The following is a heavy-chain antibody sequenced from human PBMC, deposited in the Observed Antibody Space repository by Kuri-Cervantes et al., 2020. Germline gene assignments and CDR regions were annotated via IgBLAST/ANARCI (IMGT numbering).Heavy chain of an antibody. CDR2: IYYSGST. CDR1: GGSISSGDYY. J-gene: IGHJ4*02. V-gene: IGHV4-30-4*02. CDR3: ARELGEWLRFGPSGPAYDY. Sequence: SETLSLTCTVSGGSISSGDYYWSWIRQPPGKGLEWIGYIYYSGSTYYNPSLKSRVTISVDTSKNQFSLKLSSVTAADTAVYYCARELGEWLRFGPSGPAYDYWGQGTLVTVSS. D-gene: IGHD5-12*01.